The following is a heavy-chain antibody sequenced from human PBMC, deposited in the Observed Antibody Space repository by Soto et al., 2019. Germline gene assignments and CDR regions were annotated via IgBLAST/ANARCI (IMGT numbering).Heavy chain of an antibody. Sequence: QVQLQQWGAGLLKPSETLSLTCAVYGGSFSGYYWSWIRQPPGKGLEWIGEINHSGSTNYNPSLKSRVTISVDTSKNQFSLKLSSVTAADTAVYYCASWLWLHKTLDYWGQGTLVTVSS. J-gene: IGHJ4*02. V-gene: IGHV4-34*01. CDR3: ASWLWLHKTLDY. CDR1: GGSFSGYY. D-gene: IGHD5-18*01. CDR2: INHSGST.